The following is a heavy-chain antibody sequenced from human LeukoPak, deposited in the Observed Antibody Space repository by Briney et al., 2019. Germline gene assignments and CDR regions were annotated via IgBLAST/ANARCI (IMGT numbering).Heavy chain of an antibody. CDR2: ISYDGSNK. CDR3: AKESSSGGFDY. J-gene: IGHJ4*02. D-gene: IGHD3-22*01. Sequence: GGSLRLSCAASGFTFSSYGMHWVRQAPGKGLEWVAVISYDGSNKYYADSVKGRFTISRDNSKNTLYLQMNSLRAEDTAVYYCAKESSSGGFDYWGQGTLVTVSS. V-gene: IGHV3-30*18. CDR1: GFTFSSYG.